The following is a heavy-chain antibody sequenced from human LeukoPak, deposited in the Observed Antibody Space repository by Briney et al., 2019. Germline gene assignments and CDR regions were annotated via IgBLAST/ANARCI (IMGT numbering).Heavy chain of an antibody. CDR3: ARDYYDFWSGIYYYYYMDV. J-gene: IGHJ6*03. Sequence: SETLSLTCTVSGVSISGHYCSWIRQPPGKGLEWIGSIYYSGSTYYNPSLKSRVTISVDTSKNQFSLKLSSVTAADTAVYYCARDYYDFWSGIYYYYYMDVWGKGTTVTVSS. V-gene: IGHV4-39*07. D-gene: IGHD3-3*01. CDR1: GVSISGHY. CDR2: IYYSGST.